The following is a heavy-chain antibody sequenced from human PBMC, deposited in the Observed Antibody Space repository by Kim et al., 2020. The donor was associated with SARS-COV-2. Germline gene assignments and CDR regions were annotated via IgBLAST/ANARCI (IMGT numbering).Heavy chain of an antibody. D-gene: IGHD3-3*01. Sequence: TDYVAAVRGRFTISRDNANNSVFLQMNSLRVEDTAVYYCTRSGNFFGYWGQGTLVTVSS. V-gene: IGHV3-7*01. CDR3: TRSGNFFGY. CDR2: T. J-gene: IGHJ4*02.